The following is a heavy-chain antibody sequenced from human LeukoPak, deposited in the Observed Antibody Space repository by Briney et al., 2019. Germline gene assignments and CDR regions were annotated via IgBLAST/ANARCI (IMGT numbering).Heavy chain of an antibody. CDR2: IYYSGST. D-gene: IGHD6-19*01. J-gene: IGHJ4*02. CDR1: GGSISSGGYY. V-gene: IGHV4-31*03. Sequence: SQSLSLTCTVSGGSISSGGYYWSWIRQHPGKGLEWIGYIYYSGSTYYNPSLKSRVTISVDTSKNQFSLKLSSVTAADTAVYYCARGVAVAGFIFDYWGQGTLVTVSS. CDR3: ARGVAVAGFIFDY.